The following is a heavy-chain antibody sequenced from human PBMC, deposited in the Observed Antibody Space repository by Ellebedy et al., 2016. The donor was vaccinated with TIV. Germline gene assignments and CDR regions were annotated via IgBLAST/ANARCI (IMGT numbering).Heavy chain of an antibody. Sequence: ASVKVSCKASGGTFSSYAISWVRQAPGQGLEWMGRIIPILGIANYAQKLQGRVTMTRDTSISTAYIELSRLTSDDTAVYYCAREIRVATILLDYWGQGTLVTVSS. D-gene: IGHD5-12*01. CDR1: GGTFSSYA. CDR2: IIPILGIA. J-gene: IGHJ4*02. V-gene: IGHV1-69*04. CDR3: AREIRVATILLDY.